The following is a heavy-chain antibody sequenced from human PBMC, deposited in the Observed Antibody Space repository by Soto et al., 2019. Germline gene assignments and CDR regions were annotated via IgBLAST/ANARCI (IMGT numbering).Heavy chain of an antibody. V-gene: IGHV3-23*01. D-gene: IGHD6-19*01. CDR3: AKDPGGSSVWYSEVHYYYGMDV. CDR1: GFTFSSYA. J-gene: IGHJ6*02. Sequence: GGSLRLSCAASGFTFSSYAMSWVRQAPGKGLEWVSAISGSGGSTYYADSVKGRFTISRDNSKNTLYLQMNSLRAEDTAVYYCAKDPGGSSVWYSEVHYYYGMDVWGQGTTVSGSS. CDR2: ISGSGGST.